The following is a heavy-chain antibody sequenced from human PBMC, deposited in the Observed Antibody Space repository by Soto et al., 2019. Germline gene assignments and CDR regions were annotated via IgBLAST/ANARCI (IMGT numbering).Heavy chain of an antibody. D-gene: IGHD3-22*01. CDR1: GGTFSSYA. Sequence: SXTGSWKACGGTFSSYAISWVRQAPGQGLEWMGGIIPIFGTANYAQKFQGRVTITADESTSTAYMELSSLRSEDTAVYYCARDQSLGYDSSGYYAYNWFDPWGQRTLVTVSS. CDR3: ARDQSLGYDSSGYYAYNWFDP. CDR2: IIPIFGTA. V-gene: IGHV1-69*13. J-gene: IGHJ5*02.